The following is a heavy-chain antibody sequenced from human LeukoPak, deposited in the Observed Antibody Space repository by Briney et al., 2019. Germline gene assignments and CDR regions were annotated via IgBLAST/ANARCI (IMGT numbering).Heavy chain of an antibody. CDR1: GFTFDDYA. D-gene: IGHD6-19*01. CDR3: AKVRGTYSSGFFFDY. J-gene: IGHJ4*02. V-gene: IGHV3-9*01. Sequence: PGRSLRLSCAASGFTFDDYAMHWVRQAPRKGLEWLSIISWNSGYIGYADSVKGRFTISRDNAKNSLYLQMDSLRAEDTAFYYCAKVRGTYSSGFFFDYWGQGTLVTVSS. CDR2: ISWNSGYI.